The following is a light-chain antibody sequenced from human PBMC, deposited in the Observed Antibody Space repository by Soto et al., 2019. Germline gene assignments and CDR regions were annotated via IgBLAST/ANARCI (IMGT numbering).Light chain of an antibody. V-gene: IGKV1-39*01. CDR2: AAS. CDR3: QQSYSALSIT. CDR1: ESIARH. J-gene: IGKJ5*01. Sequence: DIQMTQSPSSLSASVGDRVTITCRASESIARHLNWYQQKPGKAPKLLIYAASSLQNGVPSRFRGGGSGTHFTLTISNLQPEDFATYYFQQSYSALSITFGQGTRLEIK.